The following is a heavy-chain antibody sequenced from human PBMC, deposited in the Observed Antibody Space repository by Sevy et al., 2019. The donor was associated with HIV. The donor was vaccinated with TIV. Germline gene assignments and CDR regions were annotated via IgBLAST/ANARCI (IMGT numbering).Heavy chain of an antibody. J-gene: IGHJ4*02. Sequence: GGSLRLSCAASGFTFSSYEMNWVRQAPGKGLEWVPYITNSGSAEYYSDSVRGRFTISRDNTKNSLYLQMNSLRAEDTALDYCARDLPPSATTVAHFDYWGRGTLVTVSS. CDR1: GFTFSSYE. CDR2: ITNSGSAE. CDR3: ARDLPPSATTVAHFDY. V-gene: IGHV3-48*03. D-gene: IGHD4-17*01.